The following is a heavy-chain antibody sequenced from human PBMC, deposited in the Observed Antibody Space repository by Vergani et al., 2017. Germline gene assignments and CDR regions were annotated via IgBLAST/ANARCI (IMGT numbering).Heavy chain of an antibody. CDR1: GGSISSGGYY. Sequence: QVQLQESGPGLVKPSQTLSLTCTVSGGSISSGGYYWSWIRQHPGKGLEWIGYIYYSGCTYYNPSLKSLVTISVDTSKNQFSLKLSSVTAADTAVYYCARGYYDFWSGSTQIYYFDYWGQGTLVTVSA. D-gene: IGHD3-3*01. V-gene: IGHV4-31*01. J-gene: IGHJ4*02. CDR2: IYYSGCT. CDR3: ARGYYDFWSGSTQIYYFDY.